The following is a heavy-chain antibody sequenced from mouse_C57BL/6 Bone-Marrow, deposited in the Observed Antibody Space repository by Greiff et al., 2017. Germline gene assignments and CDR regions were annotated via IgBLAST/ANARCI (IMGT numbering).Heavy chain of an antibody. J-gene: IGHJ2*01. CDR2: IHPNSSST. CDR1: GYTFTSSW. V-gene: IGHV1-64*01. CDR3: ARSPYYFDY. Sequence: QVQLQQPGAELVKPAASVKLTCKASGYTFTSSWMHWVKQRPGQGLEWIGMIHPNSSSTNYNEKFKSQATLTVDKSSSTAYMQLSRLTSKDSAVYDCARSPYYFDYWGQGTTLTVSA.